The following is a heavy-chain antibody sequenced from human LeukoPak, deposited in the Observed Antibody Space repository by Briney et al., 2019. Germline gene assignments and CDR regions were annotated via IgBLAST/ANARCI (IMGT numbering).Heavy chain of an antibody. CDR1: GYTFTSYG. J-gene: IGHJ5*02. Sequence: ASVKVSCKASGYTFTSYGISWVRQAPGQGLEWMGWISAYNGNTNYAQKLQGRVTMTTDTSTSTAYMELRSLRSDDTAVYYCARERLYYDFWSGLGLFDPWGQGTLVTVSS. CDR3: ARERLYYDFWSGLGLFDP. D-gene: IGHD3-3*01. CDR2: ISAYNGNT. V-gene: IGHV1-18*01.